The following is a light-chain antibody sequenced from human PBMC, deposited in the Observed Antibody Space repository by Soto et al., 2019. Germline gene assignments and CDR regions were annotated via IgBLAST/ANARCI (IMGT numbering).Light chain of an antibody. J-gene: IGLJ1*01. Sequence: QSALTQPPSVSGSPGQSVTISCTGTSSDVGSYNRVSWYQQPPGTAPKLMIYEVNNRPSGVPDRFSGSKSGNTASLTISGLQAEDEADYYCSSYTSTSTYVFGTGTQLTVL. CDR2: EVN. CDR1: SSDVGSYNR. V-gene: IGLV2-18*02. CDR3: SSYTSTSTYV.